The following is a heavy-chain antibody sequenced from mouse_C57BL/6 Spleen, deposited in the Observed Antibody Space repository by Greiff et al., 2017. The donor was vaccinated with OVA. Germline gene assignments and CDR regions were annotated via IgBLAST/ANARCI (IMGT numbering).Heavy chain of an antibody. V-gene: IGHV1-85*01. CDR2: IYPRDGST. CDR3: ARRGEVLRSSMDY. D-gene: IGHD1-1*01. CDR1: GYTFTSYD. J-gene: IGHJ4*01. Sequence: VKLMESGPELVKPGASVKLSCKASGYTFTSYDINWVKQRPGQGPEWIGWIYPRDGSTKYNEKFKGKATLTVDTSSSTAYMELHSLTSEDSAVYFCARRGEVLRSSMDYWGQGTSVTVSS.